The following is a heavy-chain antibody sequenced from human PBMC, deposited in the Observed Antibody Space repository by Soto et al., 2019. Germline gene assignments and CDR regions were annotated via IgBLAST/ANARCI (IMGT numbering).Heavy chain of an antibody. V-gene: IGHV1-18*01. Sequence: GASVKVSCKASGYTFSSYHITWVRQAPGQGLEWMGWISAYNGNTNYAQNLQGRVTMTTDPSTSTAYMELRSLRSDDTAVYYCARTPWKYAESGFLEWLDYGMDVWGQGTTVTVSS. CDR1: GYTFSSYH. CDR3: ARTPWKYAESGFLEWLDYGMDV. D-gene: IGHD3-3*01. CDR2: ISAYNGNT. J-gene: IGHJ6*02.